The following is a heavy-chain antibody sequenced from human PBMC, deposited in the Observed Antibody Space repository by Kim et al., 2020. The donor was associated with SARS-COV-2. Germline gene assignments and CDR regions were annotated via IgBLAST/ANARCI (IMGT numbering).Heavy chain of an antibody. CDR3: ANSNCGGDCTIDY. D-gene: IGHD2-21*02. J-gene: IGHJ4*02. CDR2: IWYDGSNK. V-gene: IGHV3-30*02. Sequence: GGSLRRSCAASGFTFSSYGMHWVRQAPGKGLEWVAFIWYDGSNKYYADSVKGRFTISRDNSKNTLYLQMDSLRAEDTAVYYCANSNCGGDCTIDYWGQGT. CDR1: GFTFSSYG.